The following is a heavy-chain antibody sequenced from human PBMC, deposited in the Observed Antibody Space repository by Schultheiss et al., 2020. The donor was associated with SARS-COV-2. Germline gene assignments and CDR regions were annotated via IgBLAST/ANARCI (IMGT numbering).Heavy chain of an antibody. CDR3: ARDDNWNYGDGGPRDY. CDR2: INPNSGGT. D-gene: IGHD1-7*01. CDR1: GGTFSSYA. V-gene: IGHV1-2*02. J-gene: IGHJ4*02. Sequence: ASVKVSCKASGGTFSSYAISWVRQAPGQGLEWMGWINPNSGGTNYAQKFQGRVTMTRDTSISTAYMELRSLRSDDTAVYYCARDDNWNYGDGGPRDYWGQGTLVTVSS.